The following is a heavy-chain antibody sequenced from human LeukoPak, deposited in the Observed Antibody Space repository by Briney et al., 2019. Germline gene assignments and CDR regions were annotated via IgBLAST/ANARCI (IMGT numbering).Heavy chain of an antibody. CDR3: ARDSPRFCSGGSCYYFDY. V-gene: IGHV3-30-3*01. CDR1: GFTFSSYA. J-gene: IGHJ4*02. D-gene: IGHD2-15*01. Sequence: GGSLRLSCAASGFTFSSYAMHWVRQAPGKGLEWVAVISYDGSNKYYADSVKGRFTISRDNSKNTLYLQMNSLRAEDTAVYYCARDSPRFCSGGSCYYFDYWGQGTLVTVSS. CDR2: ISYDGSNK.